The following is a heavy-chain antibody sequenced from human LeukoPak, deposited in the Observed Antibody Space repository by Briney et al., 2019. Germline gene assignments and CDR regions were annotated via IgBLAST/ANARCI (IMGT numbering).Heavy chain of an antibody. D-gene: IGHD5-12*01. V-gene: IGHV5-51*01. Sequence: GESLKISCKGSGYSFTSYWIGWVRQMPGKGLEWMGIIYPGDSDTRYSPSFQSQVIISADKSISTAYLQWSSLKASDTAMYYCAKAVDIVATANWFDPWGQGTLVTVSS. J-gene: IGHJ5*02. CDR3: AKAVDIVATANWFDP. CDR2: IYPGDSDT. CDR1: GYSFTSYW.